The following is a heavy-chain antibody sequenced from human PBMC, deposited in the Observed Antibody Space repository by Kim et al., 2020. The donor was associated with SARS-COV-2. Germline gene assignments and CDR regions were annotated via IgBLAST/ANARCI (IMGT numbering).Heavy chain of an antibody. CDR3: ARHEYLELHFDY. J-gene: IGHJ4*02. V-gene: IGHV4-39*01. CDR1: GGSISSSSYY. Sequence: SETLSLTCTVSGGSISSSSYYWGWIRQPPGKGLEWIGSIYYSGSTYYNPSLKSRVTISVDTSKNQFSLKLSSVTAADTAVYYCARHEYLELHFDYWGQGTLVTVSS. CDR2: IYYSGST. D-gene: IGHD1-7*01.